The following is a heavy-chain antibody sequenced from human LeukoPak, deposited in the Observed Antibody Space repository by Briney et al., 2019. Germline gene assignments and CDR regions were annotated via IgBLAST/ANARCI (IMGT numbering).Heavy chain of an antibody. V-gene: IGHV1-2*06. CDR3: ARSELEPPGLTGHSTSTHDY. CDR1: GYTFTGYY. Sequence: ASVKVSCKASGYTFTGYYMHWVRQAPGQGLEWMGRINPNSGGTNYAQKFQGRVTMTRDTSISTAYMELSRLRSDDTAVYYCARSELEPPGLTGHSTSTHDYWGQGTLVAVSS. J-gene: IGHJ4*02. D-gene: IGHD1-1*01. CDR2: INPNSGGT.